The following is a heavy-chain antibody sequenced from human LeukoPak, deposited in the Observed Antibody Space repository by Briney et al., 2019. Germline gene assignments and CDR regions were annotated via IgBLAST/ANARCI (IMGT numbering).Heavy chain of an antibody. V-gene: IGHV1-2*02. CDR3: ARGERDCSSTSCYGNDAFDI. CDR2: INPNSGGT. Sequence: ASVKVSCKASGYTFTGYYMHWVRQAPGQGLEWMGWINPNSGGTNYAQKFQGRVTMTRDTSISTAYMELRSLRSDDTAVYYCARGERDCSSTSCYGNDAFDIWGQGTMVTVSS. D-gene: IGHD2-2*01. J-gene: IGHJ3*02. CDR1: GYTFTGYY.